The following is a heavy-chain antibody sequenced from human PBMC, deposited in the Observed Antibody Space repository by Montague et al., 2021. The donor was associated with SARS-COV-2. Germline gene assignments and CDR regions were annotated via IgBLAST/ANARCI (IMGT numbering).Heavy chain of an antibody. CDR1: GFTFGSFA. CDR2: ISYDGNDK. Sequence: SLRLSCAASGFTFGSFAMHWVRQAPGKGLEWVALISYDGNDKYYADSVKGRFTISRDNSKNTLYLQMNSLRAEDTAIYYCARGSVGGYYFDYWGQGTLVTVSS. CDR3: ARGSVGGYYFDY. D-gene: IGHD1-26*01. J-gene: IGHJ4*02. V-gene: IGHV3-30*04.